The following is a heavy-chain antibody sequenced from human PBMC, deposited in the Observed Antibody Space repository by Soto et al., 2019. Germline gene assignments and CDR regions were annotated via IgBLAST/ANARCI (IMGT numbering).Heavy chain of an antibody. V-gene: IGHV5-10-1*01. CDR2: IDPSDSYT. CDR3: ANSAQTGHPGSLTGTTFYYYGMDV. J-gene: IGHJ6*02. CDR1: GYSFTGYW. D-gene: IGHD1-7*01. Sequence: GESLKISCNGSGYSFTGYWISWVRQMPGKGLEWMGGIDPSDSYTNYSPSFQGHVTISADKSISTAYLQWSSLKASDTAMYYCANSAQTGHPGSLTGTTFYYYGMDVWGRGTKVTVYS.